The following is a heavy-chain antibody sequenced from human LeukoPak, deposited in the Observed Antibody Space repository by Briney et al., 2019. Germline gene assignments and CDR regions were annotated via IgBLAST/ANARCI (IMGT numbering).Heavy chain of an antibody. D-gene: IGHD2/OR15-2a*01. J-gene: IGHJ4*02. CDR1: GFTFSNAW. V-gene: IGHV3-15*01. CDR2: IKSKTDGGTT. CDR3: TTRPLSLSTPGNY. Sequence: GGSLRLSCAASGFTFSNAWTSWVRQAPGMGLEWVGRIKSKTDGGTTDYAAPVKGRFTISRDDSKNTLFVQLNSLKTEDTAVYYCTTRPLSLSTPGNYWGQGALVTVSS.